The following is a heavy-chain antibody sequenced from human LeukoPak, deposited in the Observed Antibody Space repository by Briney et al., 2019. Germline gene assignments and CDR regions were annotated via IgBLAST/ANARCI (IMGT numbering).Heavy chain of an antibody. CDR3: ARSGGTEFDY. CDR2: IIPNDSNT. V-gene: IGHV5-51*01. CDR1: GYSLKDYW. Sequence: GEPLKISSKGSGYSLKDYWIGWVRQMPGKGLVGMMSIIPNDSNTRYRPSFQSQVTISADKSISPGYLQWNSLKASDSAMYYCARSGGTEFDYWGQGTLVTVYS. J-gene: IGHJ4*02. D-gene: IGHD3-16*01.